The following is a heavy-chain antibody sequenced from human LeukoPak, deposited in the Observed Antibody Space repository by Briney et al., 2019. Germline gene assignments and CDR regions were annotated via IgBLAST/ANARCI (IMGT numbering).Heavy chain of an antibody. CDR2: IHYSGST. J-gene: IGHJ4*02. CDR1: GGSISSSVYL. CDR3: LRSHGAY. V-gene: IGHV4-39*01. D-gene: IGHD3-10*01. Sequence: SETLSLTCTVFGGSISSSVYLWAWVRQSPGKGLELIGSIHYSGSTYYNPSLKSRVTIAVDTSKNQFSLNPRSVTAADTAVYCCLRSHGAYWGQGTLVTVSS.